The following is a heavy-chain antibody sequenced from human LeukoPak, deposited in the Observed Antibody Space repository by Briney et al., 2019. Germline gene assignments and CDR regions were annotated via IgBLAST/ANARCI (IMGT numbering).Heavy chain of an antibody. J-gene: IGHJ3*02. V-gene: IGHV1-69*13. CDR1: GGTFSSYA. D-gene: IGHD3-9*01. Sequence: ASVKVSCKASGGTFSSYAISWVRQAPGQGLEWMGGIIPIFGSANYAQKFQGRVTITADESTSTAYMELGRLRPDDTAVYYCATRGKQLYLDKHAFAIWGQGTMVTVSS. CDR3: ATRGKQLYLDKHAFAI. CDR2: IIPIFGSA.